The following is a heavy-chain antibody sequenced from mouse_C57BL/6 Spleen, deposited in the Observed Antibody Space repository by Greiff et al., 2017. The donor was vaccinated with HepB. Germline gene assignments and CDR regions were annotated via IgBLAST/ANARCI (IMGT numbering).Heavy chain of an antibody. Sequence: QVQLQQSGAELVKPGASVKLSCKASGYTFTSYWMQWVKQRPGQGLEWIGEIDPSDSYTNYNQKFKGKATLTVDTSSSTAYMQLSSLTSEDSAVYYCARRYYGSSGYFDVWGTGTTVTVSS. CDR2: IDPSDSYT. CDR1: GYTFTSYW. J-gene: IGHJ1*03. CDR3: ARRYYGSSGYFDV. D-gene: IGHD1-1*01. V-gene: IGHV1-50*01.